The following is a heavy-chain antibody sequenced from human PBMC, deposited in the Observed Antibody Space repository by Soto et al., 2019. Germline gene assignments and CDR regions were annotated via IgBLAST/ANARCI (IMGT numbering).Heavy chain of an antibody. D-gene: IGHD3-16*02. CDR1: GFTFSVYW. CDR3: ARDGVITFGGVIVLDY. V-gene: IGHV3-7*01. CDR2: IKQDGSDK. Sequence: EVQLVESGGGLVQPGGSLRLSCAASGFTFSVYWMSWVRQAPGKGLEWVANIKQDGSDKYYADSVNGRFTISRDNAKNSLHLQMNSLRDEDSAVYYCARDGVITFGGVIVLDYWGQGTLVTVSS. J-gene: IGHJ4*02.